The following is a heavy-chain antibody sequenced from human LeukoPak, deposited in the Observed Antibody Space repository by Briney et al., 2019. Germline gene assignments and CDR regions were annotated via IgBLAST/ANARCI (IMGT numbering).Heavy chain of an antibody. V-gene: IGHV3-48*02. CDR1: GFTFSSYS. J-gene: IGHJ4*02. Sequence: PGGSLRLSCAASGFTFSSYSMNWVRQAPGKGLEWVSYISSSSSTIYYADSVKGRFTISRDNAKNSLYLQMNSLRDEDTAVYYCARDETDYYDILTGGFDYWGQGTLVTVSS. CDR2: ISSSSSTI. D-gene: IGHD3-9*01. CDR3: ARDETDYYDILTGGFDY.